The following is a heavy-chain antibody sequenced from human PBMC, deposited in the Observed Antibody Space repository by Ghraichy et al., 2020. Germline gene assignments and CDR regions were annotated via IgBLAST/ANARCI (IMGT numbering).Heavy chain of an antibody. CDR3: ARGYQYGMDV. J-gene: IGHJ6*02. CDR2: ISSDGSNT. V-gene: IGHV3-74*01. Sequence: APGKGLVWVSRISSDGSNTNYADSVKGRFTISRDNAKNTLYLQMNSLRAEDTAMYYCARGYQYGMDVWGQGTTVTVSS.